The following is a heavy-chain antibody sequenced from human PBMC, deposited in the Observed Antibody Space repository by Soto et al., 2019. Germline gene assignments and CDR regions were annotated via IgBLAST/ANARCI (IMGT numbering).Heavy chain of an antibody. CDR2: ISAYNGNT. V-gene: IGHV1-18*04. Sequence: QVQLVQSGAEVKKPGASVKVSCKSSGYTFTSYGISWVRQAPGQGLEWMGWISAYNGNTNYAQKLQGRVTMTTDTATSTAYMELRSLRSDDTAVYYCARDLDTAMVRGYYYYGMDVWGQGTTVTVSS. D-gene: IGHD5-18*01. CDR1: GYTFTSYG. J-gene: IGHJ6*02. CDR3: ARDLDTAMVRGYYYYGMDV.